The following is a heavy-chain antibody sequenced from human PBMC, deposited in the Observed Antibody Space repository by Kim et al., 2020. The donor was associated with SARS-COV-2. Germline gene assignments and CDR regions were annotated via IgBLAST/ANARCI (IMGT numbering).Heavy chain of an antibody. CDR3: ARLVGTMVRGVISWFDP. CDR2: IYYSGST. Sequence: SDTLSLTCTVSGGSISSSSYYWGWIRQPPGKGLEWIGSIYYSGSTYYNPSLKSRVTISVDTSKNQFSLKLSSVTAADTAVYYCARLVGTMVRGVISWFDPWGQGTLVTVSS. V-gene: IGHV4-39*01. D-gene: IGHD3-10*01. CDR1: GGSISSSSYY. J-gene: IGHJ5*02.